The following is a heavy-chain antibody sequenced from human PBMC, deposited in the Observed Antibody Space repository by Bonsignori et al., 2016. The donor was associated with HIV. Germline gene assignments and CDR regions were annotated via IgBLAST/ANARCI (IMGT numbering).Heavy chain of an antibody. D-gene: IGHD3-22*01. CDR3: ARGVGDSRGYFYAWDY. J-gene: IGHJ4*02. Sequence: WVRQAPGQGLEWIGMFDSSGASSIYPPKFQGRVTMTRDTSTSTVYMELNSLRSEDTAVYYCARGVGDSRGYFYAWDYWGQGTLVTVSS. V-gene: IGHV1-46*01. CDR2: FDSSGASS.